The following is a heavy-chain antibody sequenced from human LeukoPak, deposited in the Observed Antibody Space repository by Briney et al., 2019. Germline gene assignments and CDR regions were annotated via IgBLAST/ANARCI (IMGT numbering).Heavy chain of an antibody. D-gene: IGHD3-16*02. CDR1: GYTFSGYY. V-gene: IGHV1-2*02. CDR2: INPNSGGT. CDR3: ARVPDYVWGTYRYYFDY. J-gene: IGHJ4*02. Sequence: ASVKVSCKASGYTFSGYYMHWVRQAPGQGLEWMGWINPNSGGTNYAQKFQGRVTMTRDTSISTAYMELSRLRSDVTAVYYCARVPDYVWGTYRYYFDYWGQGTLVTVSS.